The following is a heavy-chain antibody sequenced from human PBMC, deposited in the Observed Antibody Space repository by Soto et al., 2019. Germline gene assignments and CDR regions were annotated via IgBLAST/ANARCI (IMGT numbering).Heavy chain of an antibody. CDR3: ARDMGEEDDILTGYYPVDY. J-gene: IGHJ4*02. CDR2: ISAYNGNT. D-gene: IGHD3-9*01. V-gene: IGHV1-18*01. Sequence: ASVKVSCKASGYTFTSYGISWVRQAPGQGLEWMGWISAYNGNTNYAQKLQGRVTMTTDTSTSTAYMELRSLRSDDTAVYYCARDMGEEDDILTGYYPVDYWGQGTLVTVSS. CDR1: GYTFTSYG.